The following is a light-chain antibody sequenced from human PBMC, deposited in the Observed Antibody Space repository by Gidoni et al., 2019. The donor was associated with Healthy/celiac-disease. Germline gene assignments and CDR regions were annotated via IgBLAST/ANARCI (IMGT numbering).Light chain of an antibody. CDR1: QSVSSSY. V-gene: IGKV3-20*01. J-gene: IGKJ1*01. CDR2: GAS. Sequence: EALFTQSPGILSLSPGERATLSCRASQSVSSSYLAWYQQKPGQAPRLLIYGASSRATGIPDRFSGSGSGTDFTLTISRLEPEDFAVYYCQQYGSSRTFGHGTKVENK. CDR3: QQYGSSRT.